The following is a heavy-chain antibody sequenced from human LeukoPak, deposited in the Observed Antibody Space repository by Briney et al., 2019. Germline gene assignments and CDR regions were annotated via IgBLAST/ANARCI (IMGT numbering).Heavy chain of an antibody. CDR3: ARSEERQLGVAYYFDY. CDR1: GGSISSSSYY. J-gene: IGHJ4*02. CDR2: IYYSGST. Sequence: SETLSLTCTVSGGSISSSSYYWGWIRQPPGRGLEWIGSIYYSGSTYYNPSLKSRVTISVDTSKNQFSLKLSSVTAADTAVYYCARSEERQLGVAYYFDYWGQGTLVTVSS. V-gene: IGHV4-39*01. D-gene: IGHD1-1*01.